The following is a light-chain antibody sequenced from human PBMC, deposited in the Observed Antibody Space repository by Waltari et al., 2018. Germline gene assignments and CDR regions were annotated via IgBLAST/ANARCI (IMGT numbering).Light chain of an antibody. CDR2: GIS. CDR3: QHEYIPPWT. CDR1: QVINKE. Sequence: DIQMTQSPASLSASVGDRVAVTCRTIQVINKELSWYQQKPGKAPPRLIYGISTLQPGVSARFSGSGSGIEFTRTISHLQPEDVATYYCQHEYIPPWTFGQGTKVEIQ. J-gene: IGKJ1*01. V-gene: IGKV1-17*02.